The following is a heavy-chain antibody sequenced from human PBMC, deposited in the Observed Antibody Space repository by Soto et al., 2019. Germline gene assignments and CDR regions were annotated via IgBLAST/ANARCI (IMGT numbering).Heavy chain of an antibody. D-gene: IGHD4-17*01. V-gene: IGHV4-59*01. CDR2: IYYSGST. J-gene: IGHJ5*02. CDR3: ARGRGDDYGDYSGWFDP. Sequence: SETLSLTCTVSGGSISSYYWSWIRQPPGKGLEWIGYIYYSGSTNYNPSLKSRVTISVDTSKNQFSLKLSPVTAADTAVYYCARGRGDDYGDYSGWFDPWGQGTLVTVSS. CDR1: GGSISSYY.